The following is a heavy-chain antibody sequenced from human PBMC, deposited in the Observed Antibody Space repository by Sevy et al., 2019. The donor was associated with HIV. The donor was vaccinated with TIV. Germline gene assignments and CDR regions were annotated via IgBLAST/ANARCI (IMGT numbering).Heavy chain of an antibody. J-gene: IGHJ6*02. V-gene: IGHV1-3*01. D-gene: IGHD5-18*01. CDR1: GYTFTNYA. CDR2: INGDNGNT. CDR3: ARDGATARFFFYGMDV. Sequence: ASVKVSCKASGYTFTNYAIHWVRQAPGQRLEWMGWINGDNGNTQFSKKFQGRVTITRDTSASTAYMQLSSLRSEDTGVYYCARDGATARFFFYGMDVWGQGTTVTVSS.